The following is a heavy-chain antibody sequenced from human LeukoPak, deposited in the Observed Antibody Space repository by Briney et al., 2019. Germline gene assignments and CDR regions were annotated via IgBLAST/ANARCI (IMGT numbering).Heavy chain of an antibody. J-gene: IGHJ3*02. CDR3: ARGRRTYYYGSGTSAAFDI. V-gene: IGHV4-34*01. D-gene: IGHD3-10*01. CDR2: INHSGST. CDR1: GGSFSGYY. Sequence: SETLSLTSAVYGGSFSGYYWSWIRQPPGKGLEWIGEINHSGSTNYNPSLKSRVTISVDTSKNQFSLKLSSVTAADTAVYYCARGRRTYYYGSGTSAAFDIGGQGTMVTVSS.